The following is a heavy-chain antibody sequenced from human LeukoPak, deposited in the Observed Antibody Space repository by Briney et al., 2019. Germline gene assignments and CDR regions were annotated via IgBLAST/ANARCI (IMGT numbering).Heavy chain of an antibody. CDR3: ATTAAAGQLDY. CDR1: GFTFRTYG. D-gene: IGHD6-13*01. J-gene: IGHJ4*02. V-gene: IGHV3-23*01. CDR2: ITDSGGSR. Sequence: GGSLRLXCAASGFTFRTYGMTWVRQAPGKGLEWGSSITDSGGSRYYADSVKGRFTILRENTKKKRYVQMDSLRADDTAIYYCATTAAAGQLDYWGQGTLVTVSS.